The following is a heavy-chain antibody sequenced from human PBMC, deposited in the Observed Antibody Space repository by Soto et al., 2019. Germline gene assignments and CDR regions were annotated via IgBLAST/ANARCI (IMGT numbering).Heavy chain of an antibody. V-gene: IGHV1-69*06. CDR3: ARMGTRDVWFGDVGAFDI. J-gene: IGHJ3*02. CDR1: GGTFSSYA. CDR2: IIPIFGTA. D-gene: IGHD3-10*01. Sequence: QVQLVQSGAEVKKPGSSVKVSCKASGGTFSSYAISWVRQAPGQGLEWMGGIIPIFGTANYAQKFQGRVTITADKSTSTAYMELSSLRSEYTAAYYCARMGTRDVWFGDVGAFDIWGQGTMVTVSS.